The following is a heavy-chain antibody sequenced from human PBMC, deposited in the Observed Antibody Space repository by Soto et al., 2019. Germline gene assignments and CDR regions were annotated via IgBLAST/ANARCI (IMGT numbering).Heavy chain of an antibody. Sequence: GESLKISCEGSGYSLTTHWINWVRQMPGKGLEWMGRIDPSQSYFNYNPSFQGHVTISADKSTSKAYLQWNSLEASDTAVYYCARPPYSASYYYFDQWGQGTPVTVSS. J-gene: IGHJ4*02. D-gene: IGHD1-26*01. V-gene: IGHV5-10-1*01. CDR3: ARPPYSASYYYFDQ. CDR1: GYSLTTHW. CDR2: IDPSQSYF.